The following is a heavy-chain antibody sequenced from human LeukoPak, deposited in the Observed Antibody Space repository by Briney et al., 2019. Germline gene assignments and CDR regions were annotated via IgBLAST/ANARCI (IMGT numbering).Heavy chain of an antibody. CDR2: IYSGGST. CDR1: GVTVSSNY. J-gene: IGHJ4*02. Sequence: GGSLRLSCAASGVTVSSNYMSWVRQAPGKGLEWVSVIYSGGSTYYADSVKGRFTISRDNSKNTLYLQMNSLRVEDTAVYYCARYYGSGIYYTSYWGQGTLVTVSS. CDR3: ARYYGSGIYYTSY. D-gene: IGHD3-10*01. V-gene: IGHV3-66*01.